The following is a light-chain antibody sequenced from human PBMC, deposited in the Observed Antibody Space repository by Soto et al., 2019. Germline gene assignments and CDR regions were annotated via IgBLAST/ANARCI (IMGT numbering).Light chain of an antibody. CDR1: QSIDSW. Sequence: DIQMTQSPSTLSASIGDRVTITCRASQSIDSWLAWYQQKPGKAPKLLIYKASSLQSGVPSRFSGSGSGTEFTLTISGMQPDDFATYYCQHYDAYSRTFGQGTKVDVK. CDR3: QHYDAYSRT. V-gene: IGKV1-5*03. J-gene: IGKJ1*01. CDR2: KAS.